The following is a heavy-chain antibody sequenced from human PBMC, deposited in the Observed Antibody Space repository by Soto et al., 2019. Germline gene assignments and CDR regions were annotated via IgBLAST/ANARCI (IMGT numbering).Heavy chain of an antibody. CDR2: IYHSGST. D-gene: IGHD2-2*01. J-gene: IGHJ6*02. CDR3: ARVGDIVVVPAAKGPHYYGMDV. CDR1: GGSISSSNW. V-gene: IGHV4-4*02. Sequence: KPSETLSLTCAVSGGSISSSNWWSWVRQPPGKGLEWIGEIYHSGSTNYNPSLKSRVTISVDKSKNQFSLKLSSVTAADTAVYYCARVGDIVVVPAAKGPHYYGMDVWGQGTTVTVSS.